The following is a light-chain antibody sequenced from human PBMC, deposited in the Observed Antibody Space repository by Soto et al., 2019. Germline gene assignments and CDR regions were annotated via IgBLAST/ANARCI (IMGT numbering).Light chain of an antibody. CDR3: QSYDSSLSGSV. CDR1: SSDIGAGYH. CDR2: GNN. Sequence: QSVLTQPPSVSGAPGQRVTISCTGSSSDIGAGYHVHWYHQLPGTAPKLLIYGNNNRPSGVPDRFSGSKSGTSASLAITGLQAEDEADYYCQSYDSSLSGSVFGGGTKLTVL. J-gene: IGLJ3*02. V-gene: IGLV1-40*01.